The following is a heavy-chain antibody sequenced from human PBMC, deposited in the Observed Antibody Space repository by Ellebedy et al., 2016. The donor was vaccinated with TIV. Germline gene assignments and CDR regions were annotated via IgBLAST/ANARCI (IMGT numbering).Heavy chain of an antibody. J-gene: IGHJ4*02. CDR2: IDADGSAT. D-gene: IGHD6-25*01. CDR3: ATYIAAAEFES. CDR1: GFTFRRYW. V-gene: IGHV3-7*03. Sequence: GESLKLSCAASGFTFRRYWMSWVRQAPGKGLEWVASIDADGSATYYVDSVKGRFTISRDNAKNSLFLQVNSLRVEDTATYYCATYIAAAEFESWGQGALITVSS.